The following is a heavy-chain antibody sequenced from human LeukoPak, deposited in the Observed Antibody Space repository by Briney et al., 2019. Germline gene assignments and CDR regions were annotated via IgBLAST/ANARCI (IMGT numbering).Heavy chain of an antibody. CDR2: ISALNGKT. Sequence: GASGKVSCKASGYTFTSNGMGGGGQGPGQGCEGRGWISALNGKTNYAQKFQGRVTITTATSTSTPYMEVRSLRSGETAVIYFARSYGSGWYYFDYRGQGTLVTVSS. V-gene: IGHV1-18*01. J-gene: IGHJ4*02. CDR3: ARSYGSGWYYFDY. D-gene: IGHD6-19*01. CDR1: GYTFTSNG.